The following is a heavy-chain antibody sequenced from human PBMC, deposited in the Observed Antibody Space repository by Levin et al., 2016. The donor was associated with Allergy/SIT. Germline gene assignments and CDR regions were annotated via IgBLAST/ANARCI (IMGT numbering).Heavy chain of an antibody. V-gene: IGHV4-34*01. Sequence: SETLSLTCAFYGGSLSGYYWIWIRQPPGKGLEWIGEINHVGSVNYNPSLKSRITVSVDTSKNHFSLKLRSVTAADTAVYYCARRISGSWKWWFDPWGQGTLVTVSS. CDR1: GGSLSGYY. D-gene: IGHD1-26*01. J-gene: IGHJ5*02. CDR3: ARRISGSWKWWFDP. CDR2: INHVGSV.